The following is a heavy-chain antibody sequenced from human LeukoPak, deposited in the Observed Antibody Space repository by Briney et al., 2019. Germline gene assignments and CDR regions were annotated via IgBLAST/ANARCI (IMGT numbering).Heavy chain of an antibody. CDR3: AAGVVPPYYSDY. CDR1: GGSVSSGSYY. V-gene: IGHV4-61*01. J-gene: IGHJ4*02. Sequence: SETLSLTCTVSGGSVSSGSYYWSWIRQPPGKGLEWIGYIYYSGSTNYNPSLKSRVTISVDTSKNQFSLKLSSVTAADTAVYYCAAGVVPPYYSDYWGQGTLVTVSS. D-gene: IGHD2-21*01. CDR2: IYYSGST.